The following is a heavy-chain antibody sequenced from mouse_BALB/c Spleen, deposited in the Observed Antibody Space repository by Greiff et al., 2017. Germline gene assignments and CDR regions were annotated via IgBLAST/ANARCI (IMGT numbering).Heavy chain of an antibody. J-gene: IGHJ2*01. D-gene: IGHD1-1*01. V-gene: IGHV3-6*02. CDR2: ISYDGSN. CDR3: ARDRRDYYGYVAY. Sequence: EVQLQESGPGLVKPSQSLSLTCSVTGYSITSGYYWNWIRQFPGNKLEWMGYISYDGSNNYNPSLKNRISITRDTSKNQFFLKLNSVTTEDTATYYCARDRRDYYGYVAYWGQGTTLTVSS. CDR1: GYSITSGYY.